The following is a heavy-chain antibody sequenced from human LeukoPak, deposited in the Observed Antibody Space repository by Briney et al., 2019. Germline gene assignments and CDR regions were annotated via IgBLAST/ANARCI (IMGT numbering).Heavy chain of an antibody. Sequence: PSETLSLTCTVSGGSISSGGYYWSWIRQHPGKGLEWIGYIYYSGSTYYNPSLKSRVTISVDTSKNQFSLKLSSVTAADTAVYYCARGMGDYGDSLKDWYFDLWGRGTLVTVSS. CDR3: ARGMGDYGDSLKDWYFDL. J-gene: IGHJ2*01. CDR1: GGSISSGGYY. D-gene: IGHD4-17*01. CDR2: IYYSGST. V-gene: IGHV4-31*03.